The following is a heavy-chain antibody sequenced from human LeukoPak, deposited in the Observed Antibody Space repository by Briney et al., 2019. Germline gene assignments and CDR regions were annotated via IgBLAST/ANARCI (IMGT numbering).Heavy chain of an antibody. V-gene: IGHV3-21*01. J-gene: IGHJ4*02. D-gene: IGHD3-22*01. CDR3: ARGSGSGYYYVGYFDY. CDR1: EFTFSSYS. Sequence: GGSLRLSCAASEFTFSSYSMNWVRQAPGKGLEWVSFISSSSSYIYYADSVKGRFTISRDNAKNSLYLQMNSLRAEDTAVYYCARGSGSGYYYVGYFDYWGQGNLVTVSS. CDR2: ISSSSSYI.